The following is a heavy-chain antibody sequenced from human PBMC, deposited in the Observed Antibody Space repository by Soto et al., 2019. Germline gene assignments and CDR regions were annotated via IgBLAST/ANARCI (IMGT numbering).Heavy chain of an antibody. CDR2: ISYDGINK. J-gene: IGHJ6*02. Sequence: GGSLRLSFAASGFTPSSYGIHWVRQAPGKGLEWVAFISYDGINKYYADSVKGRFTISRDNSKNTLSLQMNSLRAGDTAVYYCARESEHSRGYQYYGMDXWGQGTTVTVS. V-gene: IGHV3-30*03. CDR1: GFTPSSYG. CDR3: ARESEHSRGYQYYGMDX.